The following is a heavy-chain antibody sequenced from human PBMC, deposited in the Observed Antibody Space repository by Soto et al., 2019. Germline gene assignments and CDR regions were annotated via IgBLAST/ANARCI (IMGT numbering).Heavy chain of an antibody. CDR3: ASDRITGKTVYDY. Sequence: ASVKVSCKASGYTFTSYDINWVRQATGQGLEWMGWISAYNGNTNYAQKLQGRVTMTTDTSTSTAYMELRSLRSDDTAVYYCASDRITGKTVYDYWGQGTLVTVSS. V-gene: IGHV1-18*01. CDR1: GYTFTSYD. J-gene: IGHJ4*02. D-gene: IGHD1-20*01. CDR2: ISAYNGNT.